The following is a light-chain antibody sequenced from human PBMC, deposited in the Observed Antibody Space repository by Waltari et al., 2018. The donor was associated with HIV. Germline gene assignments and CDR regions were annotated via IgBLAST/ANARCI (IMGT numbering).Light chain of an antibody. CDR2: WAS. Sequence: IMMTQSPDSLAVSLGDRATINCKSSQSVLYSSNNKNYLAWYQQKPGQPPKLLIYWASTRESGVPDRFSGSGSGTDFTLTISSLQAEDVAVYYCQQYYSTPLTFGGGTKVEIK. V-gene: IGKV4-1*01. CDR3: QQYYSTPLT. CDR1: QSVLYSSNNKNY. J-gene: IGKJ4*01.